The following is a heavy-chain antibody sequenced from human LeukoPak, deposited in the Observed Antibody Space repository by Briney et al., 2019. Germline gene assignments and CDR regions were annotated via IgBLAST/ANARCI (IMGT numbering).Heavy chain of an antibody. D-gene: IGHD2-15*01. Sequence: PGGSLRLSCAASGFTFSSYWVHWGRQAPGKGLEWVSRIDSDGSSTIYADSVKGRFTISRDNAKNTLNLQMNSLRAEDTALYYCARSGAPTPDYWGQGTLVIVSS. CDR3: ARSGAPTPDY. CDR1: GFTFSSYW. J-gene: IGHJ4*02. V-gene: IGHV3-74*01. CDR2: IDSDGSST.